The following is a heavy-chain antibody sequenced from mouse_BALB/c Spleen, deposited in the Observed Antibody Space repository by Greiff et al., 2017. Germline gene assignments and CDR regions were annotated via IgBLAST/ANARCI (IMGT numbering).Heavy chain of an antibody. D-gene: IGHD1-1*01. Sequence: EVQVVESGGGLVKPGGSLKLSCAASGFTFSSYAMSWVRQTPEKRLEWVASISSGGSTYYPDSVKGRFTISRDNARNILYLQMSSLRSEDTAMYYCAREATTEDYAMDYWGQGTSVTVSS. CDR3: AREATTEDYAMDY. CDR2: ISSGGST. J-gene: IGHJ4*01. CDR1: GFTFSSYA. V-gene: IGHV5-6-5*01.